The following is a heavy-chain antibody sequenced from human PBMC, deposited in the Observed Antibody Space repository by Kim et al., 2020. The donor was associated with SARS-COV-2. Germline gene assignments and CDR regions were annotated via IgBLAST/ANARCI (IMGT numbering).Heavy chain of an antibody. CDR2: IYHSGST. J-gene: IGHJ4*02. V-gene: IGHV4-4*02. CDR3: ARDQDGDYVRGGRYFDY. Sequence: SETLSLTCAVSGGSISSSNWWSWVRQPPGKGLEWIGEIYHSGSTNYNPSLKSRVTISVDKSKNQFSLKLSSVTAADTAVYYFARDQDGDYVRGGRYFDYWGQGTLVTVSS. D-gene: IGHD4-17*01. CDR1: GGSISSSNW.